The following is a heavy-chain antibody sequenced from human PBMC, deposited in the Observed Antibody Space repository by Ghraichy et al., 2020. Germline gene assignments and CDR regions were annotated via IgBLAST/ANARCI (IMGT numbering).Heavy chain of an antibody. CDR3: RRVIGGYDVIDS. V-gene: IGHV3-7*01. Sequence: GGSLRLSCAASGFSFSSFWMSWVRQAPGKGLEWVANIKKDGSQKYYVDSVEGRFTISRDNAKNSLYLQMNSLGAEDTAVYYCRRVIGGYDVIDSWGQGTLVSVSS. J-gene: IGHJ4*02. CDR2: IKKDGSQK. CDR1: GFSFSSFW. D-gene: IGHD5-12*01.